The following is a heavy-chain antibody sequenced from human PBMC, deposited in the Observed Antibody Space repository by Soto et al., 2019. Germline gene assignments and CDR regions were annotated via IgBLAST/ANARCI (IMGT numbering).Heavy chain of an antibody. CDR2: LYDVDGT. CDR3: ASWHEREHAYDV. Sequence: DVQLVESGGGLIQPGESLRLSCAAFGLTVSGKKYVAWVRQAQGKGLEWISALYDVDGTYYADSVKGRFTTSSDSSKTTVYLQMNGLRPDDTAVYYCASWHEREHAYDVWGRGTTVTVSS. CDR1: GLTVSGKKY. D-gene: IGHD1-1*01. J-gene: IGHJ3*01. V-gene: IGHV3-53*01.